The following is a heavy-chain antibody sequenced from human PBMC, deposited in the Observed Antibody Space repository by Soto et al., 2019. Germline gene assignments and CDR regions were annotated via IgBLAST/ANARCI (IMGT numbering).Heavy chain of an antibody. CDR1: GFSFDTYA. V-gene: IGHV3-23*01. J-gene: IGHJ4*02. Sequence: EAQLLESGGGLVQPGGSLRVSCAASGFSFDTYAMSWVRQAPGKGLEWVSTISGSGGNTYYADSVKGRFTISRDNSKNILYLQMTSLRAEDTALYYCAKLGMTTINRDYWGQGTQVTFSS. D-gene: IGHD5-12*01. CDR2: ISGSGGNT. CDR3: AKLGMTTINRDY.